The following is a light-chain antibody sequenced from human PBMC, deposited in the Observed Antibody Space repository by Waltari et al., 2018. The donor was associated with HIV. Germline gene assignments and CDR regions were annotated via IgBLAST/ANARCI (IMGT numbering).Light chain of an antibody. CDR3: QQYNSHSYA. J-gene: IGKJ2*01. CDR2: KTS. Sequence: DVQMTQSPSTLSAGFGDNVTITCRASQIINNWLAWYQQKPGKPPKLLIYKTSYLESGVPSRFSGSGSGADFTLIIDDLQPDDFATYYCQQYNSHSYAFGQGT. CDR1: QIINNW. V-gene: IGKV1-5*03.